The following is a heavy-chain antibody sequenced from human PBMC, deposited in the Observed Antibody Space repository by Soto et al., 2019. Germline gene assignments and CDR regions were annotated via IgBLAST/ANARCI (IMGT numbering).Heavy chain of an antibody. Sequence: GGSLRLSCAASGFTVSSNYMSWVRQAPGKGLEWVSVIYSGGSTYYADSVKGRFTISSDNSKNTLYLQMNSLRAEDTAVYYCARGIAAAGTTWDYWGQGTLVTVSS. D-gene: IGHD6-13*01. J-gene: IGHJ4*02. CDR3: ARGIAAAGTTWDY. CDR2: IYSGGST. CDR1: GFTVSSNY. V-gene: IGHV3-66*01.